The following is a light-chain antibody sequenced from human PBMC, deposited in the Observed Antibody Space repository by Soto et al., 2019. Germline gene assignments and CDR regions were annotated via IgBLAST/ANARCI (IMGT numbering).Light chain of an antibody. CDR1: SSDVGGYNY. CDR3: SSYTSSITPYV. CDR2: DVS. V-gene: IGLV2-14*01. J-gene: IGLJ1*01. Sequence: QSALTQPASVSGSPGQSITISCTGTSSDVGGYNYVSWYQQHPGKAPKLMIYDVSNRPSGVANRFSGSKSGNTASLTISVLKADDDADYYCSSYTSSITPYVFGTGTKITVL.